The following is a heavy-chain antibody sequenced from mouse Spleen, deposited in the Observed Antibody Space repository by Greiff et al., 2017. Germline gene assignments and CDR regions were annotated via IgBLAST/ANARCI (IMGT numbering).Heavy chain of an antibody. Sequence: VQLQQPGAELVMPGASVKLSCKASGYTFTSYWMHWVKQRPGQGLEWIGEIDPSDSYTNYNQKFKGKATLTVDKSSSTAYMQLSSLTSEDSAVYYCARRYYGSSYPAWFAYWGQGTLVTVSA. CDR3: ARRYYGSSYPAWFAY. V-gene: IGHV1-69*01. D-gene: IGHD1-1*01. CDR1: GYTFTSYW. CDR2: IDPSDSYT. J-gene: IGHJ3*01.